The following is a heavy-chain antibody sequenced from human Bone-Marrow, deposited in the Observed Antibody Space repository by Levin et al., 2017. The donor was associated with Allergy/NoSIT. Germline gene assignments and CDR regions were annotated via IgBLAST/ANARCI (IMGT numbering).Heavy chain of an antibody. Sequence: QAGGSLRLSCAASGFTFDDYAMHWVRQVPGKGLEWVSSINWKGNSMDYADSVKGRFVISRDNARNSLSLQMNSLRPEDTAFYFCAKDSRSSSSMDYYYYSGMDVWGQGATVTVSS. CDR1: GFTFDDYA. V-gene: IGHV3-9*01. CDR3: AKDSRSSSSMDYYYYSGMDV. CDR2: INWKGNSM. D-gene: IGHD6-6*01. J-gene: IGHJ6*02.